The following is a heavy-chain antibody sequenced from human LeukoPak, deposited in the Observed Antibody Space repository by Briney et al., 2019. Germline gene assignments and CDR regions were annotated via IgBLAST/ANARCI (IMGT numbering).Heavy chain of an antibody. CDR2: VCYSGST. D-gene: IGHD5-24*01. Sequence: PSETLSLTCTVSGDSISSSSYYWGWIRQPRGKGLEWIGSVCYSGSTYYDPSLKSRVTISVDTSKNQFSLKLSSVAAADTAVYYCARQKRWDGYTLDSWGQGTLVTVSS. J-gene: IGHJ4*02. CDR3: ARQKRWDGYTLDS. V-gene: IGHV4-39*01. CDR1: GDSISSSSYY.